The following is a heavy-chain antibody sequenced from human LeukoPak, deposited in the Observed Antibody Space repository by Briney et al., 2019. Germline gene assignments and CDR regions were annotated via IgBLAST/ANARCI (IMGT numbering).Heavy chain of an antibody. CDR2: IRSNANSYAT. D-gene: IGHD5-18*01. CDR3: TRPAVDTAMVNAYRFDY. J-gene: IGHJ4*02. CDR1: GFTFSGSA. Sequence: GGSLRLSCAASGFTFSGSAMHWVRQASGKGLEWVGRIRSNANSYATAYAASVKGRFTISRDDSKNTAYLQMNSLKTEDTAVYYCTRPAVDTAMVNAYRFDYWGQGTLVTVSS. V-gene: IGHV3-73*01.